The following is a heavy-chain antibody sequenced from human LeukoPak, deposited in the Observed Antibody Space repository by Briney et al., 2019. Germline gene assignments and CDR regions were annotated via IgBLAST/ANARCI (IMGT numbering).Heavy chain of an antibody. CDR1: GSAFSSYA. Sequence: SVKVSCKASGSAFSSYAISWVRQAPGQGLEWMGGIIPIFGTAIYAQKFQGRVTITADESTSTAYMELSSLRSEDTAVYYCARDTRHRYCSSASCYRGWFDPWGQGTLVTVSS. V-gene: IGHV1-69*13. J-gene: IGHJ5*02. D-gene: IGHD2-2*01. CDR3: ARDTRHRYCSSASCYRGWFDP. CDR2: IIPIFGTA.